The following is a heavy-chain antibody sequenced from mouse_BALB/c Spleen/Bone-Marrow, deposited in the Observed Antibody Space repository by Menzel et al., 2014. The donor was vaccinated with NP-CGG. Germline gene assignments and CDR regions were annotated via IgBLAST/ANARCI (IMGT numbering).Heavy chain of an antibody. Sequence: QVHVKQSGAELVKPGASVKMSCKASGYTFTSYWMHWVKQRPGQGLEWIGVIDPSDSYTSYNQKFKGKATLTVDTSSSTAYMQLGSLTSEDSAVYYCTRWGTTVVAYYAMDYWGQGTSVTVSS. V-gene: IGHV1S127*01. J-gene: IGHJ4*01. CDR2: IDPSDSYT. CDR3: TRWGTTVVAYYAMDY. CDR1: GYTFTSYW. D-gene: IGHD1-1*01.